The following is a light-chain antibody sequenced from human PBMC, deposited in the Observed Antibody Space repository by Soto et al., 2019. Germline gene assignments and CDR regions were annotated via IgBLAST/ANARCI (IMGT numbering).Light chain of an antibody. CDR2: WAS. V-gene: IGKV4-1*01. CDR1: QSVLSNSNNKNY. Sequence: DFVMTQSPDSLAASLGERATINCKSSQSVLSNSNNKNYLAWFQQKPGQPPKLLIYWASTRESGVPDRFSGSGSATDFTLTISSLQAEDVAVYYCQQYHSDPITFGQGTRLEIK. J-gene: IGKJ5*01. CDR3: QQYHSDPIT.